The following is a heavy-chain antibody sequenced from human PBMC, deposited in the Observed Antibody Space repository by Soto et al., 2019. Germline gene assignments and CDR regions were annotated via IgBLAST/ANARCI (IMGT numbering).Heavy chain of an antibody. V-gene: IGHV3-30*03. D-gene: IGHD3-10*01. CDR1: GFTFSSYG. CDR3: ARLISDYYGSGSLFNY. Sequence: GSLRLSCAASGFTFSSYGMHWVRQAPGKGLEWVAVISYDGSNKYYADSVKGRFTISRDNSKNTLYLQMNSLRAEDTAVYYCARLISDYYGSGSLFNYWGQGTLVTVSS. CDR2: ISYDGSNK. J-gene: IGHJ4*02.